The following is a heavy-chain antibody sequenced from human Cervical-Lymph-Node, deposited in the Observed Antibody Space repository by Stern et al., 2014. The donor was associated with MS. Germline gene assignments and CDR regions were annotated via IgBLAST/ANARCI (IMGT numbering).Heavy chain of an antibody. Sequence: QVQLEQSGAEVKQPGASVKVSCKASGGTFRIYAISWVRQAPGQGLEWMGGLIPMCRSVNYAQKLPGRVTSTSDESTSTAYMELSNLRSEDTAVSFCVRSNYDGGNGFYHYAMDVWGQGTTVIVSS. CDR2: LIPMCRSV. CDR1: GGTFRIYA. V-gene: IGHV1-69*01. J-gene: IGHJ6*02. D-gene: IGHD4-23*01. CDR3: VRSNYDGGNGFYHYAMDV.